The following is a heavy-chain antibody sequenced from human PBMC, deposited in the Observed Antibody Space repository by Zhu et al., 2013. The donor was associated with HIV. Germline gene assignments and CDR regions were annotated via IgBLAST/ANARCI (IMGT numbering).Heavy chain of an antibody. V-gene: IGHV1-69*01. CDR3: ARDDFWSGYPKVRFDP. D-gene: IGHD3-3*01. Sequence: QVQLVQSGAEVKNPGSSVKVSCKAPGGTFSSYAISWVRQAPGQGLEWMGWIIPIFGIANYAQKFQGRVTITADESTSTAYMELSSLRSEDTAVYYCARDDFWSGYPKVRFDPWGQGTLVTVSS. CDR2: IIPIFGIA. J-gene: IGHJ5*02. CDR1: GGTFSSYA.